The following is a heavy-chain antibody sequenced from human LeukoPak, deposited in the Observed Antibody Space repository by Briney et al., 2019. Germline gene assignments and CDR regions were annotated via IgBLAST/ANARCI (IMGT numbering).Heavy chain of an antibody. D-gene: IGHD6-19*01. J-gene: IGHJ4*02. Sequence: GALRLSCAASGFTFSSYWMSWVRQAPGKGLEWVANIKQDGSEKYYVDSVKGRFTISRDNAKNSLYLQMNSLRPEDTAVYYCARDLSTITVAGTSWYDYWGQGTLVTVSA. CDR3: ARDLSTITVAGTSWYDY. V-gene: IGHV3-7*01. CDR1: GFTFSSYW. CDR2: IKQDGSEK.